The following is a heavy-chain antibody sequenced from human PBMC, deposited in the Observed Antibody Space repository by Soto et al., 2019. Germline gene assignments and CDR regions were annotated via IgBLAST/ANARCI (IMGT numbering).Heavy chain of an antibody. CDR2: IIPIFGTA. Sequence: QVQLVQSGAEVKKPGSSVKVSCKASGGTFSSSAISWVRQAPGQGLEWMGGIIPIFGTANYAQKFQGRVTIIADESTSTAYMELSSLRSEDTAVYYCASLLRGYSGTGGYWGQGTLVTVSS. V-gene: IGHV1-69*12. D-gene: IGHD5-12*01. CDR3: ASLLRGYSGTGGY. J-gene: IGHJ4*02. CDR1: GGTFSSSA.